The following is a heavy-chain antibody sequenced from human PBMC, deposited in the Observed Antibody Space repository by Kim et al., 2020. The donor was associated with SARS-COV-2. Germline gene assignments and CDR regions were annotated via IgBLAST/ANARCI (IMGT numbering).Heavy chain of an antibody. D-gene: IGHD2-15*01. J-gene: IGHJ4*02. V-gene: IGHV3-23*01. CDR3: ARRGDIVVVAAADEFDY. Sequence: SVKGRCIISRDNSENTLYLEMNSLRAEDTAVYYCARRGDIVVVAAADEFDYWGQGTLVTVSS.